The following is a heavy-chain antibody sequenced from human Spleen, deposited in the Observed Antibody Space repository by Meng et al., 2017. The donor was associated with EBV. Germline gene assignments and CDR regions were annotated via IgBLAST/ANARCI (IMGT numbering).Heavy chain of an antibody. V-gene: IGHV4-4*02. Sequence: GQLQEEGPGLVKPSGTLSLTCAVSGGSISSSHWWSGVRQSPGKGLEWIGEIYHSGNTNYKPSLKSRVTISVDKSKNQFSLNLSSVTAADTAVYFCARGSGGYYLYWGQGTLVTVSS. CDR2: IYHSGNT. CDR3: ARGSGGYYLY. CDR1: GGSISSSHW. J-gene: IGHJ4*02. D-gene: IGHD3-22*01.